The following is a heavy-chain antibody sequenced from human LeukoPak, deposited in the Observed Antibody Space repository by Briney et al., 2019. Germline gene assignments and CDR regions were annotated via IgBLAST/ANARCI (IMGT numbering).Heavy chain of an antibody. V-gene: IGHV4-34*01. Sequence: GSLRLSCAASGFTFSSYEMNWVRQAPGKGLEWIGEINHSGSTNYNPSLKSRVTISVDTSKNQFSLKLSSVTAADTAVYYCARRVVELNIYNYWGQGTLVTVSS. CDR1: GFTFSSYE. CDR3: ARRVVELNIYNY. CDR2: INHSGST. J-gene: IGHJ4*02. D-gene: IGHD3-3*01.